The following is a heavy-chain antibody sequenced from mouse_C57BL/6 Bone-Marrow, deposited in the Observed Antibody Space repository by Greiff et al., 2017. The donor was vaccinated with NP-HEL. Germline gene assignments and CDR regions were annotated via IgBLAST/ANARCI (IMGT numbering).Heavy chain of an antibody. CDR1: GYTFTSYC. Sequence: QVQLQQPGAELVRPGSSVKLSCKASGYTFTSYCMHWVKQRPGQGLEWIGNIYPSDSETHYTQKFKDTATFTVDKSSSTAYIQLRSLTSDDSAVYYCARRDGHWYIDVWGTGPTVTVSA. J-gene: IGHJ1*03. V-gene: IGHV1-61*01. D-gene: IGHD1-1*01. CDR3: ARRDGHWYIDV. CDR2: IYPSDSET.